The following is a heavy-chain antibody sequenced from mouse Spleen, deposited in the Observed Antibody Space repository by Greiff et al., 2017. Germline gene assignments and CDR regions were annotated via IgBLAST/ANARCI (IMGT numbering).Heavy chain of an antibody. CDR3: ARPSAYSNFDY. CDR1: GFTFSSYA. Sequence: EVQLVESGGGLVKLGGSLKLSCAASGFTFSSYAMSWVRQTPEKRLEWVATISSGGGNTYYPDSVKGRFTISRDNAKNTLYLQMSSLKSEDTAMYYCARPSAYSNFDYWGQGTTLTVSS. J-gene: IGHJ2*01. V-gene: IGHV5-9-3*01. CDR2: ISSGGGNT. D-gene: IGHD3-1*01.